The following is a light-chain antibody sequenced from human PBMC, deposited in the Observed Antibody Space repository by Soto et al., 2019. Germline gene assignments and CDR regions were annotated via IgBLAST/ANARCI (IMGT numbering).Light chain of an antibody. Sequence: QLVLTQPPSVSGAPGQRVTISCTGNSSNIGTTYDVHWYRHLPGAAPKLLIYDNTYRPSGVPDRFSGSKSGTSASLAITGLQAEDEAYYYCQSFDRSLSASIFGGGTKLTVL. CDR2: DNT. CDR1: SSNIGTTYD. J-gene: IGLJ2*01. V-gene: IGLV1-40*01. CDR3: QSFDRSLSASI.